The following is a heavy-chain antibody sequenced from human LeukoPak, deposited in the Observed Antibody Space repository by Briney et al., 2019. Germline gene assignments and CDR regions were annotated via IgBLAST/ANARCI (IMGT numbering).Heavy chain of an antibody. CDR3: ATGRSGWYDWFDP. Sequence: SVKVSCKVSGYTLTELSMHWVRQAPGKGLEWMGGFDPEDGETIYAQKFQGRVTMTEDTSTDTAYMELSRVRSEDTAVYYCATGRSGWYDWFDPWGQGTLVTVSS. J-gene: IGHJ5*02. CDR2: FDPEDGET. CDR1: GYTLTELS. D-gene: IGHD6-19*01. V-gene: IGHV1-24*01.